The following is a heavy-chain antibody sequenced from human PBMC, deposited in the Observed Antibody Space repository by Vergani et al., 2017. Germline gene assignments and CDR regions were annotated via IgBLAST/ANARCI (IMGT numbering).Heavy chain of an antibody. J-gene: IGHJ6*02. D-gene: IGHD2-2*01. V-gene: IGHV1-18*01. CDR2: ISAYNGNT. CDR3: ASVHCSSTSCYPNYGYYGMDV. Sequence: QVQLVQSGAEVKKPGASVKVSCKASGYTFTSYGNSWVRRAPGQGLEWMGWISAYNGNTNYAQKLQGRVTMTTDTSTSTAYMELRSLRSDDTAVYYCASVHCSSTSCYPNYGYYGMDVWGQGTTVTVSS. CDR1: GYTFTSYG.